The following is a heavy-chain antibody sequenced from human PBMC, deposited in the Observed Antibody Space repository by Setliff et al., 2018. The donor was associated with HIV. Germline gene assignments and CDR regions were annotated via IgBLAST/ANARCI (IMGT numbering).Heavy chain of an antibody. D-gene: IGHD2-21*01. J-gene: IGHJ4*01. CDR2: IKKDGREK. CDR3: AKEPSSCSAPRPSLCGYFDS. CDR1: GFIFSDSW. V-gene: IGHV3-7*03. Sequence: HPGGSLRLSCGASGFIFSDSWMDWVRQAPGKGLEWVATIKKDGREKYYVDSVKGRFTISRDNARTSLYLEMTNLKVEDTAVYFCAKEPSSCSAPRPSLCGYFDSWGQGTQVTVSS.